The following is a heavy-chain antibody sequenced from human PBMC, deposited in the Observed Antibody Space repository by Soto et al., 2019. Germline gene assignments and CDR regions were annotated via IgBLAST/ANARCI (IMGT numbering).Heavy chain of an antibody. Sequence: QVQLVESGGGVVQPGRSLRLSCAASGFTFSSYGMHWVRQAPGKGLEWVAVIWDDGSNKYYADSVKGRFTISRDNSKNTLYLQMNSLRAEDTAVYYCARDRGEGAYGSGSYYPRIEYYFDYWGQGTLVTVSS. CDR1: GFTFSSYG. V-gene: IGHV3-33*01. CDR2: IWDDGSNK. J-gene: IGHJ4*02. CDR3: ARDRGEGAYGSGSYYPRIEYYFDY. D-gene: IGHD3-10*01.